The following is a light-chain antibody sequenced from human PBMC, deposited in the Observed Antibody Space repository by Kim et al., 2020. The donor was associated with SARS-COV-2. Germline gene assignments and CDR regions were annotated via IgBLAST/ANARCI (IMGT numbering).Light chain of an antibody. CDR1: HSVCIS. J-gene: IGKJ4*01. V-gene: IGKV3-11*01. CDR2: DAS. Sequence: PGEGATLSCRASHSVCISLAWYQQTPGQPPRLLIYDASIRATGIPDRFSGSGSGTDFTLTIGSLEPRDFAIYYCQQRGNWPPALTFGGGTKVDIK. CDR3: QQRGNWPPALT.